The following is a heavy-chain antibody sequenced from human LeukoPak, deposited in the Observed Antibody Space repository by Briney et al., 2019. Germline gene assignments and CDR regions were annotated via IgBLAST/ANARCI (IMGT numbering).Heavy chain of an antibody. J-gene: IGHJ4*02. D-gene: IGHD2-15*01. Sequence: PGESLILSFATPVFTVSSNYISWVHQAPGKVLEWVSAIYSGGSTYYADSVKGRFTISRDNSKNTLYLQMNSLRAEDTAVYYCARDVEYCSGGSCYAYDYWGQGTLVTVSS. CDR3: ARDVEYCSGGSCYAYDY. V-gene: IGHV3-53*01. CDR2: IYSGGST. CDR1: VFTVSSNY.